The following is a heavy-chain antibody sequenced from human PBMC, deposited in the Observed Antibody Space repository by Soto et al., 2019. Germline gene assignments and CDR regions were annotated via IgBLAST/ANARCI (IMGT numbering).Heavy chain of an antibody. D-gene: IGHD6-19*01. CDR1: GFVFSIYA. Sequence: QVHLVESGGAVVQPGTSLRLSCAASGFVFSIYAMHWVRQAPGEGLEWVAVISHDGSDKRYADSVKGRFTISRDNSKNTMYLQMNSLRSEDAAVYYCARDSVAGPQHNWFDPWGQGSLVTVSS. CDR3: ARDSVAGPQHNWFDP. J-gene: IGHJ5*02. CDR2: ISHDGSDK. V-gene: IGHV3-30*04.